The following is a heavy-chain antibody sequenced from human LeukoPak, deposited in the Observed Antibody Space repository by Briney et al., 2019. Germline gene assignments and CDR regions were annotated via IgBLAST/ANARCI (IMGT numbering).Heavy chain of an antibody. D-gene: IGHD3-22*01. CDR3: ARAYYDSSGHYYVYFDY. V-gene: IGHV3-30*03. CDR1: GFTFSSYG. J-gene: IGHJ4*02. Sequence: GGSLRLSCAASGFTFSSYGMHWVRQAPGKGLEWVAVISYDGSNKYYADSVKGRFTISRDNAKNSLYLQMNSLRAEDTAVYYCARAYYDSSGHYYVYFDYWGQGTLVTVSS. CDR2: ISYDGSNK.